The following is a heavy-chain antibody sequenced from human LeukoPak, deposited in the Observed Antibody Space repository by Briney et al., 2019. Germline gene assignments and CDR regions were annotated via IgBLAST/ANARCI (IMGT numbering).Heavy chain of an antibody. J-gene: IGHJ4*02. CDR1: GFTFSTYS. CDR2: ISSSNSYI. CDR3: AKARCSGGSCYRKAFDY. D-gene: IGHD2-15*01. V-gene: IGHV3-21*04. Sequence: PGGSLRLSCAASGFTFSTYSMTWVRQAPGKGLEWVSSISSSNSYIYYADSVKGRFTISRDNAKSSLYLQMNSLRAEDTAVYYCAKARCSGGSCYRKAFDYWGQGTLVTVSS.